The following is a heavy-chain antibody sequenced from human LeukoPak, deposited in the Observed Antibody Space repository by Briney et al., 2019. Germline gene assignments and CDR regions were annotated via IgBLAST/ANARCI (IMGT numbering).Heavy chain of an antibody. D-gene: IGHD6-13*01. V-gene: IGHV1-2*02. CDR1: GYIFTGYS. J-gene: IGHJ4*02. Sequence: ASVKVSCKASGYIFTGYSMHWVRQTPGQGLECMGWINPNTGGTNYAQNFQGTVTMTRDTSISTVYMELTSLSSDDTAVYYCARSSRYSSSHYFDYWGQGTLVAVSS. CDR2: INPNTGGT. CDR3: ARSSRYSSSHYFDY.